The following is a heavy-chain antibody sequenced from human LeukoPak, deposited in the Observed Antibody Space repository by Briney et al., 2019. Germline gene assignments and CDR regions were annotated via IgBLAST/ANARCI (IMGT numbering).Heavy chain of an antibody. CDR1: GGSITAYY. V-gene: IGHV4-4*07. D-gene: IGHD5-12*01. CDR2: IYTSGST. Sequence: SETLSLTCTVSGGSITAYYWNWIRQPAGKGLEWIGRIYTSGSTNYNPSLKSRVTMSVDTSKNQFFLKLTSVTAADTAVYYCARVKNIVATIGGFDYWGQGTLVTVSS. J-gene: IGHJ4*02. CDR3: ARVKNIVATIGGFDY.